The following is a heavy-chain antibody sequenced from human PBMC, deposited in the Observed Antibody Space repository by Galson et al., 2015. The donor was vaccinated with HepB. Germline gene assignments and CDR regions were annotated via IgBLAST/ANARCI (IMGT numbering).Heavy chain of an antibody. J-gene: IGHJ6*03. V-gene: IGHV3-21*01. Sequence: SLRLSCAASGFTFSSYSMNWVRQAPGKGLEWVSSISSSSSYIYYADSVKGRFTISRDNAKNSLYLQMNSLRAEDTAVYYCARGPRDGYINYYYYYYMDVWGKGTTVTVSS. CDR2: ISSSSSYI. D-gene: IGHD5-24*01. CDR1: GFTFSSYS. CDR3: ARGPRDGYINYYYYYYMDV.